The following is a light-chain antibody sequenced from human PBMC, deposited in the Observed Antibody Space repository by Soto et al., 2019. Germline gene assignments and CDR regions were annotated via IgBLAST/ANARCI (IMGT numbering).Light chain of an antibody. CDR1: QSVLYNSNNKNY. CDR2: WAS. J-gene: IGKJ3*01. V-gene: IGKV4-1*01. Sequence: DIVMTQSPDSLAVSLGEKATFNCKSSQSVLYNSNNKNYFAWYQQKPGQPPKLLIHWASTRASGVPDRFSGSGSGTDFTLTISSLQAEDVAVYYCQQYYNTPFTFGPGTKVDLK. CDR3: QQYYNTPFT.